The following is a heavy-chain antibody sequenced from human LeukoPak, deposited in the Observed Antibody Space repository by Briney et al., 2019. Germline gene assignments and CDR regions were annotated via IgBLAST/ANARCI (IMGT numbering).Heavy chain of an antibody. J-gene: IGHJ4*02. CDR3: ARGGYDYVWGSYRSDLYFDY. CDR1: GGSISRSNW. CDR2: IYHSEST. V-gene: IGHV4-4*02. Sequence: SGTLSLTCAVSGGSISRSNWWSWVRQPPGKGLEWIGEIYHSESTNYNPSLKSRVTISVDKSKNQFSLKLSSVTAADTAVYYCARGGYDYVWGSYRSDLYFDYWGQGTLVTVSS. D-gene: IGHD3-16*02.